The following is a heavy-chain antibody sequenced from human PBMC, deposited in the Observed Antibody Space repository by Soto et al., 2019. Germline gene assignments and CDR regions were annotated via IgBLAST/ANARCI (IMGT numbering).Heavy chain of an antibody. CDR2: ISAYNGNT. V-gene: IGHV1-18*01. CDR3: ARGGPQNKIVVVRAAINWFDP. D-gene: IGHD2-2*01. Sequence: ASVKVSCKASGYTFTSYGISWVRQAPGQGLEWMGWISAYNGNTSYAQKFQGRVTMTRDTSTSTVYMELSSLRSDDTAVYYCARGGPQNKIVVVRAAINWFDPWDKGTLVTVSS. J-gene: IGHJ5*02. CDR1: GYTFTSYG.